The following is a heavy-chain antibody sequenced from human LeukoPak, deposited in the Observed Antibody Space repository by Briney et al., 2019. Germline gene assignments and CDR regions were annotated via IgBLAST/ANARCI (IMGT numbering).Heavy chain of an antibody. V-gene: IGHV1-58*02. Sequence: ASVKASCKASGFTFSSSAMQWVRQARGQRLEWIGWIVVGSGNTNYAQKFQERVTITRDMSTSTAYMELSSLRSEDTAVYYCAASVYYYGSGSYYPFDYWGQGTLVTVSS. D-gene: IGHD3-10*01. CDR1: GFTFSSSA. J-gene: IGHJ4*02. CDR3: AASVYYYGSGSYYPFDY. CDR2: IVVGSGNT.